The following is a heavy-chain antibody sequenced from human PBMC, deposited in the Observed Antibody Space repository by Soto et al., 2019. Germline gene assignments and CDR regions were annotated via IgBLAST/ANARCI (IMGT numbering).Heavy chain of an antibody. V-gene: IGHV1-8*01. CDR1: GYTFTNYD. CDR2: MNPKSGNA. J-gene: IGHJ5*01. Sequence: ASVKVSCKASGYTFTNYDINWVRQASGQGLEWMGWMNPKSGNAGYAQRFQGSVTMTSNASVTTAYMELTSLTSEDTAVYYCARGLAEYDSFWERYRYTGIDSWG. D-gene: IGHD3-16*02. CDR3: ARGLAEYDSFWERYRYTGIDS.